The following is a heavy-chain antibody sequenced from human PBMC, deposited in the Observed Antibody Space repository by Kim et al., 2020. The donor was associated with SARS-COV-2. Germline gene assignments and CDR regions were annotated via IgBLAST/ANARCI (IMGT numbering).Heavy chain of an antibody. CDR1: GYSISSGYY. J-gene: IGHJ4*01. V-gene: IGHV4-38-2*02. D-gene: IGHD2-15*01. CDR3: ARMGYCSGGSCYEDY. Sequence: SETLSLTCTVSGYSISSGYYWGWIRQPPGKGLEWIGSIYHSGSTYYNPSLKSRVTISVDTSKNQFSLKLSSVTAADTAVYYCARMGYCSGGSCYEDYWG. CDR2: IYHSGST.